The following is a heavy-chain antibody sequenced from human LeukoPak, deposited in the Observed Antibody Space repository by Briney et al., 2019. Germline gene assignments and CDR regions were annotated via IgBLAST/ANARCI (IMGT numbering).Heavy chain of an antibody. V-gene: IGHV1-8*01. Sequence: ASVKVSCKASGYTFTSYDINWVRQATGQGLEWMGWMNPNSGNTGYAQKFQGRVTMTRNTSISTAYMELSSLRSEDAAVYYCARGVGLAAAYYYYGMDVWGQGTTVTVSS. J-gene: IGHJ6*02. CDR1: GYTFTSYD. D-gene: IGHD3/OR15-3a*01. CDR2: MNPNSGNT. CDR3: ARGVGLAAAYYYYGMDV.